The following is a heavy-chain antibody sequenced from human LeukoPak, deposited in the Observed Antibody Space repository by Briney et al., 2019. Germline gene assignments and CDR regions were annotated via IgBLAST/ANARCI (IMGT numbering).Heavy chain of an antibody. D-gene: IGHD3-3*01. CDR3: ASRVVPDSYYYYYMGV. CDR2: IYYSGST. CDR1: GGSISSSSYY. V-gene: IGHV4-39*07. Sequence: SETLSLTCTVSGGSISSSSYYWGWIRQPPGKGLEWIGSIYYSGSTYYNPSLKSRVTISVDTSKNQFSLKLSSVTAADTAVYYCASRVVPDSYYYYYMGVWGKGTTVTISS. J-gene: IGHJ6*03.